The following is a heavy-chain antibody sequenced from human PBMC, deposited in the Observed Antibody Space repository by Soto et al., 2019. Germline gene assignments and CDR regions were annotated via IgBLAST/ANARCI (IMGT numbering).Heavy chain of an antibody. CDR1: GYNFTNYG. J-gene: IGHJ1*01. CDR3: TRAAREFSGSCSFH. D-gene: IGHD1-26*01. V-gene: IGHV1-18*01. Sequence: QVQLVQSGAEVKKPGASVKVSCKASGYNFTNYGINWLRQAPGQGLEWMGWISAYNGNTEYAQNLQGRVTMTTDTSTTTAYMELRSLRSDDTAVFYWTRAAREFSGSCSFHWGQGTLVTVSS. CDR2: ISAYNGNT.